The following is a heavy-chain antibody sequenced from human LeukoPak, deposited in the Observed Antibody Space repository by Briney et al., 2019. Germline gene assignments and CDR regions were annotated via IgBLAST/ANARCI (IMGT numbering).Heavy chain of an antibody. J-gene: IGHJ3*02. CDR1: GGSFSAFF. V-gene: IGHV4-34*01. D-gene: IGHD3-22*01. Sequence: SETLSLTCAVSGGSFSAFFWRWIRQPPGKGLEWIGDVGHSGSADYNPSLKSRVTVSADPSKTQFSLKLTSVTAADTAVYYCATRGDYSDTSGNSYDALGIWGQGTMVTVSS. CDR2: VGHSGSA. CDR3: ATRGDYSDTSGNSYDALGI.